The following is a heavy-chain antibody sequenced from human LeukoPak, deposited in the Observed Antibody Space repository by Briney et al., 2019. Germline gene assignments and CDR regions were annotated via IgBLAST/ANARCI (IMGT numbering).Heavy chain of an antibody. D-gene: IGHD7-27*01. CDR3: ARLGSGDRFDY. V-gene: IGHV4-34*01. J-gene: IGHJ4*02. Sequence: SETLSLTCAVYGGSFSGYYWSWIRQPPGKGLEWIGEINHSGSTNYNPSLKSRVTISVDTSKNQFSLQLNSVTPEDTAVYYCARLGSGDRFDYWGQGTLVTVSS. CDR2: INHSGST. CDR1: GGSFSGYY.